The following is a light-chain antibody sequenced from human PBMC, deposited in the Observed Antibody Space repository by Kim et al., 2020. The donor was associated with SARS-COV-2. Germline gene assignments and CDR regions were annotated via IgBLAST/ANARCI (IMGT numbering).Light chain of an antibody. CDR3: SSYAGSKV. V-gene: IGLV2-8*01. CDR2: EVS. CDR1: SSDVGGYNY. J-gene: IGLJ2*01. Sequence: SPAQSVTISCTGTSSDVGGYNYGSWYQQHPGKAPKLMIYEVSKRPSGVPDRFAGSKSGNTASLTVSGLQAEDEADYYCSSYAGSKVFGGGTQLTVL.